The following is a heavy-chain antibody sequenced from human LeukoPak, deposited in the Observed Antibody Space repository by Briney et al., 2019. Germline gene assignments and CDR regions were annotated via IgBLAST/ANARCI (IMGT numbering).Heavy chain of an antibody. V-gene: IGHV4-59*03. D-gene: IGHD6-25*01. J-gene: IGHJ4*02. CDR1: GASITDAY. CDR2: IYYRGGT. Sequence: SETLSLSCNVSGASITDAYWSWLRQPPGKGLEWIGYIYYRGGTNYNPSLKSRVAISLDTSKNQFALSLSSVTAADTAVYYCVKVKGGYFYALDSWGQGTLVTVHS. CDR3: VKVKGGYFYALDS.